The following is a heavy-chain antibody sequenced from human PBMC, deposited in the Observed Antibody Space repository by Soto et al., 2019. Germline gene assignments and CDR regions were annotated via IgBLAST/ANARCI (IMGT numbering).Heavy chain of an antibody. J-gene: IGHJ4*02. CDR1: GGIFSNYG. CDR2: ISSDEKIK. V-gene: IGHV3-33*01. D-gene: IGHD6-6*01. CDR3: ARGLRSVLDY. Sequence: SALRGSSVASGGIFSNYGMHWVRQAPGKGLEWVAVISSDEKIKQYADSVRGRFAISRDNSKNTLYLQMTSLRAEDTAIYYCARGLRSVLDYWGQGTLVTVSS.